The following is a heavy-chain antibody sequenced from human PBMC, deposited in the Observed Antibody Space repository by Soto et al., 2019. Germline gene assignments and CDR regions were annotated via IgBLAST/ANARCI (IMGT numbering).Heavy chain of an antibody. V-gene: IGHV3-53*01. J-gene: IGHJ6*02. CDR1: GFTVSSNY. D-gene: IGHD2-2*01. Sequence: GGSLRLSCAASGFTVSSNYMSWVRQAPGKGLEWVSVIYSGGSTYYADSVKGRFTISRDNSKNTLYLQMNSLRAEDTAVYYCAREVPSGIPSYYYYYGMDVWGQGTTVTVSS. CDR3: AREVPSGIPSYYYYYGMDV. CDR2: IYSGGST.